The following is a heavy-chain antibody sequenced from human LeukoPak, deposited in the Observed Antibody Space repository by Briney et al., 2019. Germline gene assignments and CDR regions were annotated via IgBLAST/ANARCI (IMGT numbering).Heavy chain of an antibody. J-gene: IGHJ4*02. D-gene: IGHD3-3*01. Sequence: ASVKVSCKASGGTFSSYAISWVRQAPGQGLEWMGGIIPIFGTANYAQEFQGRVTITADESTSTAYMELSSLRSEDTAVYYCARVGLHAMEYYFDYWGQGTLVTVSS. CDR1: GGTFSSYA. CDR2: IIPIFGTA. V-gene: IGHV1-69*01. CDR3: ARVGLHAMEYYFDY.